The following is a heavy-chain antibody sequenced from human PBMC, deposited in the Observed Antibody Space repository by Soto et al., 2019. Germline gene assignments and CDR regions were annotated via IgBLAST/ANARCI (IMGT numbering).Heavy chain of an antibody. J-gene: IGHJ4*02. CDR3: AREKGAVAGTGPYFDS. V-gene: IGHV1-46*01. D-gene: IGHD6-19*01. CDR1: GYTFTSYY. Sequence: QVQLVQSGAEVKKPGASVKVSCKASGYTFTSYYMHWVRQAPGQGLEWMGIINPSGGSTSYAQKFQGRITMTRDTSTSTVYMELSSLRSEDTAVYYCAREKGAVAGTGPYFDSWGQGTLVTVSS. CDR2: INPSGGST.